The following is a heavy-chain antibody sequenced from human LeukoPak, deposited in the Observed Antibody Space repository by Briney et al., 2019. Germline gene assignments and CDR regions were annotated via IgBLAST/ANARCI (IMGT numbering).Heavy chain of an antibody. Sequence: PSETLSLTCTVSGGSFSSYYWSWIRQPAGKGLEWLGRIYTRESTNNHPSLKSRLTMSVDKAKNQFSLKLSSVTAADTAVYYCASAREGRDGYNYYFDYWGQGTLVTVSS. V-gene: IGHV4-4*07. CDR2: IYTREST. CDR3: ASAREGRDGYNYYFDY. J-gene: IGHJ4*02. D-gene: IGHD5-24*01. CDR1: GGSFSSYY.